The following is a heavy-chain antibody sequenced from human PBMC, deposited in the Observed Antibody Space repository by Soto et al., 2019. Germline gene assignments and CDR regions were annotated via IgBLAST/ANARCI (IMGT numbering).Heavy chain of an antibody. J-gene: IGHJ4*02. V-gene: IGHV3-64D*06. CDR1: GFTFSNFA. CDR2: ITSNGDNT. D-gene: IGHD2-2*01. Sequence: GGSLRLSCSASGFTFSNFAMHWVRQAPGRGLEYVSGITSNGDNTYHADSVQGRFTISRDNSKSTLYLQMTSLRVEDTAVYYCVKGNQLLRYYFEYWGRGALVTVSS. CDR3: VKGNQLLRYYFEY.